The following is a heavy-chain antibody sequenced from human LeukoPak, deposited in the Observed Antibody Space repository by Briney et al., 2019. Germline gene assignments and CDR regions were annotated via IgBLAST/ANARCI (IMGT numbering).Heavy chain of an antibody. CDR3: ARDGTMVRGVPVDY. J-gene: IGHJ4*02. Sequence: PGGSLRLSCAASGFTFSSYSMNWVRQAPGKGLEWVSYISSSSRTIYYADSVKGRFTISRDNAKNSLYLQMNSLRAEDTAVYYCARDGTMVRGVPVDYWGQGTLVTVSS. D-gene: IGHD3-10*01. V-gene: IGHV3-48*04. CDR1: GFTFSSYS. CDR2: ISSSSRTI.